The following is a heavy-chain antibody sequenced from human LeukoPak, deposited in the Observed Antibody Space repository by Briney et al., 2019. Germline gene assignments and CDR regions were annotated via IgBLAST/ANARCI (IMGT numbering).Heavy chain of an antibody. CDR2: TWYDGSNK. D-gene: IGHD3-16*01. CDR1: GFTFSSYG. Sequence: GGSLRLSCAASGFTFSSYGMHWVRQAPGKGLEWVAVTWYDGSNKYYADSVKGRFTISRDNSKNTLYLQMNSLRAEDTAVYYCASGFTPPAYQDAFDIWGQGTMVTVSS. CDR3: ASGFTPPAYQDAFDI. J-gene: IGHJ3*02. V-gene: IGHV3-33*01.